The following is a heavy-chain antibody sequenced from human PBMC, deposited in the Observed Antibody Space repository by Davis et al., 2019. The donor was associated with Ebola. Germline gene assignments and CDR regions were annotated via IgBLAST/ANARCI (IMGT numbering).Heavy chain of an antibody. V-gene: IGHV3-21*01. D-gene: IGHD2-2*01. CDR3: ARDQAHCSSTSCLFYNYYMDV. Sequence: PGESLKISCAASGFTFSSYSMNWVRQAPGKGLEWVSSISSSSSYIYYADSLKGRVTISRDNAKNSLYLQMNSLRAEDTAVYYCARDQAHCSSTSCLFYNYYMDVWGKGTTVTVSS. CDR1: GFTFSSYS. CDR2: ISSSSSYI. J-gene: IGHJ6*03.